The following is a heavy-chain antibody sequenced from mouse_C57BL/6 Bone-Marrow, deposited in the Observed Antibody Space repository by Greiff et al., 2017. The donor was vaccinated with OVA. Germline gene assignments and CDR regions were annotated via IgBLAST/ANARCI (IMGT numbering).Heavy chain of an antibody. Sequence: VHVKQSVAELVRPGASVKLSCTASGFNIKNTYMHWVKQRPEQGLEWIGRIDPANGNTKYAPKFQGKATITADTSSNTAYLQLSSLTSEDTAIYYCARPSPRGSQGYAMDYWGQGTSVTVSS. CDR1: GFNIKNTY. D-gene: IGHD1-1*01. V-gene: IGHV14-3*01. CDR3: ARPSPRGSQGYAMDY. CDR2: IDPANGNT. J-gene: IGHJ4*01.